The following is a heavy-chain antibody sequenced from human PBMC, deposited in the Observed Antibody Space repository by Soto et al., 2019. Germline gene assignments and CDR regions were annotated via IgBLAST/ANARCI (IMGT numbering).Heavy chain of an antibody. D-gene: IGHD6-19*01. CDR3: ARVQSRSGWLDY. V-gene: IGHV1-3*01. Sequence: ASVKASCTASGYTFTSYAMHWVRQAPGQRLEWMGWINAGNGNTKYSQKFQGRVTITRDTSASTAYMELSSLRSEDTAVYYCARVQSRSGWLDYWGQGTLVTVSS. J-gene: IGHJ4*02. CDR1: GYTFTSYA. CDR2: INAGNGNT.